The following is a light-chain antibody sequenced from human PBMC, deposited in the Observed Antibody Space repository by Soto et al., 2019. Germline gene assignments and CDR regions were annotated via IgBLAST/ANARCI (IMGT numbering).Light chain of an antibody. V-gene: IGKV3-20*01. J-gene: IGKJ4*01. CDR3: QQYGSSPLT. CDR1: QSIGSNY. Sequence: EIVFTQSPGTLSLSPGERATLSFRASQSIGSNYLAWYQQKPGQAPRLLIYDASNRATGIPARFSGSGSGTDFTLTISRLEPEDFAVYYCQQYGSSPLTFGGGTKVDIK. CDR2: DAS.